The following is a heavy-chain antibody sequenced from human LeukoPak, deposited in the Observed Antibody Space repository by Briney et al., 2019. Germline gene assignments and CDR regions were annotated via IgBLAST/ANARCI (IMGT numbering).Heavy chain of an antibody. CDR3: ARVFGGKFQGLTTSCYDY. D-gene: IGHD2-2*01. J-gene: IGHJ4*02. V-gene: IGHV3-11*01. Sequence: GGSLRLSCAASGFTFSDYYMSWIRQAPGKGLEWVAYISSGGSTRYYADSVKGRFTFSRDNAKNSLYLQMNSLRAEDTAVYYCARVFGGKFQGLTTSCYDYWGQGTLVTVSS. CDR1: GFTFSDYY. CDR2: ISSGGSTR.